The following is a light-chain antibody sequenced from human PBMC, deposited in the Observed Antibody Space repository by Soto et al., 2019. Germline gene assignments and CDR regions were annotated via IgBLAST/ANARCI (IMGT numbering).Light chain of an antibody. CDR3: SSYSGSDNFVV. CDR2: EVI. Sequence: QSDLTQPPSASGSPGQSVTISCAGTSSDVGGYNLVSWYQQHPGKAPKLMIYEVIKRPSGVPDRFSGSKSGNTASLTVSGLHAEDEADYYCSSYSGSDNFVVFGGGTKLTVL. CDR1: SSDVGGYNL. J-gene: IGLJ2*01. V-gene: IGLV2-8*01.